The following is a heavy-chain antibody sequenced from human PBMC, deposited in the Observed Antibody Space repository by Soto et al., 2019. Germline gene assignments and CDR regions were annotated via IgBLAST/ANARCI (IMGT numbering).Heavy chain of an antibody. CDR1: GGSFSGYY. D-gene: IGHD6-19*01. CDR2: INHSGST. J-gene: IGHJ6*02. V-gene: IGHV4-34*01. CDR3: TGIAVAGTEYYYFGMDV. Sequence: SETMSLTCAVYGGSFSGYYWSWIRQPPGKGLEWIGEINHSGSTNYNPSLKSRVTISVDTSKNQFSLKLSSVTAADTAVYYCTGIAVAGTEYYYFGMDVRGQGTTVT.